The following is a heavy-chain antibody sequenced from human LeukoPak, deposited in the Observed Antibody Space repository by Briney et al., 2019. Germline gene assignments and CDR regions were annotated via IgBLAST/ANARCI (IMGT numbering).Heavy chain of an antibody. CDR2: IFYSGST. CDR3: AGLRGYSNS. CDR1: GGSISSGSYY. D-gene: IGHD5-18*01. V-gene: IGHV4-39*01. Sequence: SETLSLTCTVSGGSISSGSYYWGWIRQPPGKGLEWIGSIFYSGSTYYNPSLKSRVTISVDTSKSQFSLKPNSVTAADTAVYYCAGLRGYSNSWGQGTLVTVSS. J-gene: IGHJ5*02.